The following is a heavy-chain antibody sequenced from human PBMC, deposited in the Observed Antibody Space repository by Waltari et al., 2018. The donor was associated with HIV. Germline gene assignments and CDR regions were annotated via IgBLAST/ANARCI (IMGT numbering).Heavy chain of an antibody. Sequence: QVQLVQSGAEVKKPGASVKVSCKVSGYTLTELSMHWVRQAPGKGLEWMGGFDPEDGETIYAQKFQGRVTMTEDTATDTAYMELSSLRSEDTAVYYCATGYERLLWFGDHYYYGMDVWGQGTTVTVSS. V-gene: IGHV1-24*01. J-gene: IGHJ6*02. CDR2: FDPEDGET. D-gene: IGHD3-10*01. CDR1: GYTLTELS. CDR3: ATGYERLLWFGDHYYYGMDV.